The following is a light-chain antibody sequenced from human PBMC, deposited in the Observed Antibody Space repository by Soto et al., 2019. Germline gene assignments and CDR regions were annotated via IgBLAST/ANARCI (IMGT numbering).Light chain of an antibody. V-gene: IGKV1-5*01. CDR3: QRYDSFWS. CDR1: QSVDSR. CDR2: DAS. J-gene: IGKJ1*01. Sequence: QMTQSPSTLSASVGYRVTITCRASQSVDSRLAWYQQKPGKAPKLLVYDASTLETGVPSRFSGSGSGAEFSLTITGLQPEDIATYSCQRYDSFWSFGQGTKVDIK.